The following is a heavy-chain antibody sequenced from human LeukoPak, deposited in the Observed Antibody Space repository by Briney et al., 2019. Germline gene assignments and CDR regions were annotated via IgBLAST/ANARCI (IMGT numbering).Heavy chain of an antibody. V-gene: IGHV3-64*01. CDR3: ARGYCSSTSCSSREDFDY. CDR2: ISSNGGST. Sequence: GGSLRLSCAASGFTFSSYAMHWVRQALGKGLEYVSAISSNGGSTYYANSVKGRFTISRDNSKNTLYLQMGSLRAEDMAVYYCARGYCSSTSCSSREDFDYWGRGTLVTVSS. D-gene: IGHD2-2*01. J-gene: IGHJ4*02. CDR1: GFTFSSYA.